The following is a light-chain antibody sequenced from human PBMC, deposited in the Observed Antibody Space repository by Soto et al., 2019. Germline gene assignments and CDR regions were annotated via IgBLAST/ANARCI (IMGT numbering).Light chain of an antibody. CDR3: CSYAGGNFWV. V-gene: IGLV2-23*01. J-gene: IGLJ3*02. CDR1: SSDVGSYNL. CDR2: EDY. Sequence: QPVLTQPASVSGSPGQSITISCTGSSSDVGSYNLVSWYQQHPGKAPKLIIYEDYKRPSGVSNRFSGSKSGNTASLTIAGLQAGDEADYYCCSYAGGNFWVFGGGTKLTVL.